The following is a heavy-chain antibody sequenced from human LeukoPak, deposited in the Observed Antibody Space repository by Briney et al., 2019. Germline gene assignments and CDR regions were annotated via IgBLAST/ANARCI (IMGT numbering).Heavy chain of an antibody. V-gene: IGHV3-7*01. CDR3: ARLKDDVTKLDY. J-gene: IGHJ4*02. D-gene: IGHD2-8*01. CDR2: INQDGSQK. CDR1: GFTFSTYW. Sequence: GGSLRLFCAASGFTFSTYWMSWVRQAPGKGLEWVASINQDGSQKRYVDSGQGRFTTSRDNTKNSLFLQMNSLRAEDTAVYYCARLKDDVTKLDYWGQGTLVTVSS.